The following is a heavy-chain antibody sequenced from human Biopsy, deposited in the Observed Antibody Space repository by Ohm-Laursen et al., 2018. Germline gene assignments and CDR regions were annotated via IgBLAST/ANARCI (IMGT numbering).Heavy chain of an antibody. V-gene: IGHV1-69*04. Sequence: SSVKVSCKASGDSLTSYAIGWVRQAPGQGLEWMGGIIPIPNVATYAQKFQGRITMTEDTSTDTAYMELSSLRSEDTAVYYCAADINVWNVNYWGQGTQVTVSS. CDR2: IIPIPNVA. CDR1: GDSLTSYA. D-gene: IGHD1-1*01. CDR3: AADINVWNVNY. J-gene: IGHJ4*02.